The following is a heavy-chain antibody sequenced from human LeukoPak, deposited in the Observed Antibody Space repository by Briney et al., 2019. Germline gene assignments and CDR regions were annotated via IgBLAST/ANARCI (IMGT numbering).Heavy chain of an antibody. CDR1: GFTFRHSW. D-gene: IGHD1-14*01. CDR3: TRLPRETAGDY. J-gene: IGHJ4*02. Sequence: GGSLRLSCAASGFTFRHSWPSWIRQTPGKGLEWVANIHPDSSDKFYVDSMEGRFTISRDNTKNSLYLQIDNVRVDDTGLYYCTRLPRETAGDYWGQGVPVIVSS. V-gene: IGHV3-7*03. CDR2: IHPDSSDK.